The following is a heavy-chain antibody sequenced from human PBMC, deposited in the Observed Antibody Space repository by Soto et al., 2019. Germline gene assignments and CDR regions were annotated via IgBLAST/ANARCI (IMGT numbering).Heavy chain of an antibody. V-gene: IGHV4-34*01. Sequence: PSDTLALTCAVYDGSVSGYYWVGIHQPTGKGLEWIGEINHSGSTNYNPSLKSRVTISVDTSKNQFSLKLSSVTAADTAVYYCARGSGGRRVYYYYYYMDVWGKGTTVTVSS. CDR3: ARGSGGRRVYYYYYYMDV. D-gene: IGHD3-10*01. J-gene: IGHJ6*03. CDR2: INHSGST. CDR1: DGSVSGYY.